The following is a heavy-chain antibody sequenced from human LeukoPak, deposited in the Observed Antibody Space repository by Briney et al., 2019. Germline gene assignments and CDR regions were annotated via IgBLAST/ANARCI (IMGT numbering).Heavy chain of an antibody. CDR3: ARDRSEDYYYYMDV. CDR2: ISGSGGST. CDR1: GFTFSSYG. J-gene: IGHJ6*03. V-gene: IGHV3-23*01. Sequence: PGGSLRLSCAASGFTFSSYGMSWVRQAPGKGLEWVSAISGSGGSTYYADSVKGRFTISRDNSKNTLYLQMNSLRAEDTAVYYCARDRSEDYYYYMDVWGKGTTVTISS.